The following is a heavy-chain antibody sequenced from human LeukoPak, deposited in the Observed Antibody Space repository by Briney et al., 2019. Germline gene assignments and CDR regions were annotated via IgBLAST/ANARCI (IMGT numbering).Heavy chain of an antibody. CDR2: IYYSGST. CDR1: GGSISSSSYY. V-gene: IGHV4-39*07. CDR3: AREGGVPAWFDP. J-gene: IGHJ5*02. Sequence: TSETLSLTCTVSGGSISSSSYYWGWIRQPPGKGLEWIGSIYYSGSTYYNPSLKSRVTISVDTSKNQFSLKLSSVTAADTAVYYCAREGGVPAWFDPWGQGTLVTVSS. D-gene: IGHD2-15*01.